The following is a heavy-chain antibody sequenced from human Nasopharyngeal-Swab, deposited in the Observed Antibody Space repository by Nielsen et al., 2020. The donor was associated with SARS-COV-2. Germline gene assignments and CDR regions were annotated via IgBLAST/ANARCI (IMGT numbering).Heavy chain of an antibody. CDR2: INHSGST. Sequence: WIRQCPGKGLEWIGEINHSGSTNYNPSLKSRVTISVDTSKNQFSLKLSSVTAADTAVYYCASMRPRYYYGMDVWGQGTTVTVSS. J-gene: IGHJ6*02. CDR3: ASMRPRYYYGMDV. D-gene: IGHD3-16*01. V-gene: IGHV4-34*01.